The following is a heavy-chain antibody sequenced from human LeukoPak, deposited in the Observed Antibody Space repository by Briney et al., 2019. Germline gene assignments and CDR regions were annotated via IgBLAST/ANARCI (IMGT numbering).Heavy chain of an antibody. D-gene: IGHD6-13*01. CDR2: IIPIFGTA. CDR1: GGTFSSYA. J-gene: IGHJ4*02. CDR3: TGRIIAAAGTNYFDY. V-gene: IGHV1-69*05. Sequence: GASVKVSCKASGGTFSSYAISWVRQAPGQGLEWMGEIIPIFGTANYAQKFQGRVTITTDESTSTAYMELSSLRSEDTAVYYCTGRIIAAAGTNYFDYWGQGTLVTVSS.